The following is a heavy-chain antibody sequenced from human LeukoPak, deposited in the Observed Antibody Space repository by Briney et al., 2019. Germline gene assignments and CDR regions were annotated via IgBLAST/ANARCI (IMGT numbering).Heavy chain of an antibody. CDR1: GFTFSSYA. Sequence: GGPLRLSCAASGFTFSSYAMSWVRQAPGKGLEWVSAISGSGGSTYYADSVKGRFTISRDNSKNTLYLQMNSLRAEDTAVYYCAKGTTMIVVVITSYYYYGMDVWGQGTTVTVSS. D-gene: IGHD3-22*01. CDR2: ISGSGGST. V-gene: IGHV3-23*01. CDR3: AKGTTMIVVVITSYYYYGMDV. J-gene: IGHJ6*02.